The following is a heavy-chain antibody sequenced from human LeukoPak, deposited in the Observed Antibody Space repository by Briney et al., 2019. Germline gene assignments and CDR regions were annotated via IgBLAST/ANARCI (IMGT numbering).Heavy chain of an antibody. CDR1: GGSISSSSYY. Sequence: SETLSLTCTVSGGSISSSSYYWGWIRQPPGKGLEWIGEIYHSGSTNYNPSLKSRVTISVDKSKNQFSLKLSSVTAADTAVYYCARGSGSSSWYDYWGQGTLVTVSS. J-gene: IGHJ4*02. CDR2: IYHSGST. V-gene: IGHV4-39*07. CDR3: ARGSGSSSWYDY. D-gene: IGHD6-13*01.